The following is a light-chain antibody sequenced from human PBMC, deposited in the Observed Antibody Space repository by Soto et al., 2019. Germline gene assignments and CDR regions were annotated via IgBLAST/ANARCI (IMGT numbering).Light chain of an antibody. Sequence: DIQMTQSPSTLSGSVGDRVTITCRASQTISSWLAWYQQKPGKAPKLLIYKASTLKSGVPSRFSGSGSVREFTLTISSLQPDDFANYYGQHYKSYSEAVGQGTKVELK. CDR1: QTISSW. V-gene: IGKV1-5*03. CDR3: QHYKSYSEA. CDR2: KAS. J-gene: IGKJ1*01.